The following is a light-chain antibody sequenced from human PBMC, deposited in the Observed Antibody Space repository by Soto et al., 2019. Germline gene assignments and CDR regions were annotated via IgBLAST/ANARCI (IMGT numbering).Light chain of an antibody. CDR3: SSYAGSHNLAV. V-gene: IGLV2-8*01. CDR2: EVT. J-gene: IGLJ1*01. CDR1: SSDVGAYYS. Sequence: QSALTLPPSASGSPGQSVTISCTGTSSDVGAYYSVSWYQQHPGKAPKLMIYEVTKRPSGVPDRFSGSKSGSTASLTVSGLQAEDEADYYCSSYAGSHNLAVFGTGTKVTVL.